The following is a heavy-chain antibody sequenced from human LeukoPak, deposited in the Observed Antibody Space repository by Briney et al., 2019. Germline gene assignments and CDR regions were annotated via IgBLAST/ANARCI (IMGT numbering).Heavy chain of an antibody. J-gene: IGHJ4*02. CDR2: ISSSSSTI. V-gene: IGHV3-48*02. CDR3: ARDGAAMAIDPYYFDY. Sequence: PGGSLRLSCVASGLTVSSYSMNWVRQAPGKGLEWVSYISSSSSTIYYADSVKGRFTISRDNAKNSLDLQMNSLRDEDTAVYYCARDGAAMAIDPYYFDYWGQGTLVTVSS. CDR1: GLTVSSYS. D-gene: IGHD5-18*01.